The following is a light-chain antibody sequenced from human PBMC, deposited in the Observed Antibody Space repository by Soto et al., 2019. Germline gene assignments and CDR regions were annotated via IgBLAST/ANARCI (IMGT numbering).Light chain of an antibody. CDR1: QGISDY. J-gene: IGKJ4*01. V-gene: IGKV1-9*01. CDR3: QQLNSYLT. CDR2: AAS. Sequence: DIQMTQSPSSLSASVGDRVTITCRATQGISDYLAWYQQKPGKVPKLLIYAASTLQSGVPSRFSGSGSGTEFTLTISCLQPEDFATYYCQQLNSYLTFGGGTKVDI.